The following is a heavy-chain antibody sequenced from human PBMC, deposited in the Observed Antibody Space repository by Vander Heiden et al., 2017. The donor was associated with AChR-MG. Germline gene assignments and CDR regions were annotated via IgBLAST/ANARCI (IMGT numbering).Heavy chain of an antibody. CDR2: IIPILGTA. D-gene: IGHD3-10*01. J-gene: IGHJ6*02. V-gene: IGHV1-69*06. CDR3: ASPIGTMVRGIYYYYYGMDV. Sequence: QVQLVQSGAEVKKPGSSVKVSCKASGGTFSSYAISWVRQAPGQGLEWMGGIIPILGTANYAQKFQGRVTITADKSTSTAYMELSSLRSEDTAVYYCASPIGTMVRGIYYYYYGMDVWGQGTTVTVSS. CDR1: GGTFSSYA.